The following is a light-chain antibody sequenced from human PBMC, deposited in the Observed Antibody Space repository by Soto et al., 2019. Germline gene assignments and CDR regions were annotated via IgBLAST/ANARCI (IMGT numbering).Light chain of an antibody. CDR3: QQYNNWPPLT. Sequence: EIVMTQSPATLSVSPGERVTLSCRASQSVTSNLAWYQQKPGQAPRLLIYGASTRATGIPARFSGSGSGTEFTLTISSLQSEDFAVYYCQQYNNWPPLTLGQGTRLEIK. CDR1: QSVTSN. J-gene: IGKJ5*01. CDR2: GAS. V-gene: IGKV3-15*01.